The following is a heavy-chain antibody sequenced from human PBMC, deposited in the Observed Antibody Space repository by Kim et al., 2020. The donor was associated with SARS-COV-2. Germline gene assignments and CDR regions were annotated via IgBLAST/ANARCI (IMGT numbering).Heavy chain of an antibody. Sequence: SETLSLTCTVSGGSISSYYWSWIRQPPGKGLEWIGYIYYSGSTNYNPSLKSRVTISVDTSKNQFSLKLSSVTAADTAVYYCARFSGSYYFDYWGQGTLVTVSS. CDR1: GGSISSYY. CDR2: IYYSGST. CDR3: ARFSGSYYFDY. J-gene: IGHJ4*02. V-gene: IGHV4-59*08. D-gene: IGHD1-26*01.